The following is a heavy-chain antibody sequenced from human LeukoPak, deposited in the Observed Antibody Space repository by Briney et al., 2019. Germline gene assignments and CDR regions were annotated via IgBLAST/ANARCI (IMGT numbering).Heavy chain of an antibody. CDR1: GYSFTTYW. CDR3: ARRGYCSGGDCYSAPFDI. V-gene: IGHV5-51*01. J-gene: IGHJ3*02. CDR2: IYPGDSDT. Sequence: GESLNISCMGSGYSFTTYWIAWVRQMPGKGLEWMGIIYPGDSDTRYSPSFHGQVTISADKSISTAYLQWSSLKASDTAMYYCARRGYCSGGDCYSAPFDIWGQGTMVTVSS. D-gene: IGHD2-15*01.